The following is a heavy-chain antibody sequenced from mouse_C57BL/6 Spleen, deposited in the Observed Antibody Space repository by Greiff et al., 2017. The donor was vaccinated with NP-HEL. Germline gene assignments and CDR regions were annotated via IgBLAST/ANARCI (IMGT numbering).Heavy chain of an antibody. CDR3: AHYYGSPHYAMDY. J-gene: IGHJ4*01. V-gene: IGHV1-55*01. CDR2: IYPGSGST. Sequence: VQLQQPGAELVKPGASVKMSCKASGYTFTSYWITWVKQRPGQGLEWIGDIYPGSGSTNYNEKFKSKATLTVDTSSSTAYMQLSSLTSEDSAVYYCAHYYGSPHYAMDYGGQGTSVTVSS. CDR1: GYTFTSYW. D-gene: IGHD1-1*01.